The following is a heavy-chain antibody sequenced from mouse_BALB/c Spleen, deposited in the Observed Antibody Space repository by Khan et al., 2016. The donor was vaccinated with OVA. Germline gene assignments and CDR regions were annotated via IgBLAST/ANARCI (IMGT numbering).Heavy chain of an antibody. Sequence: EVQLVESGGDLVKPGGSLELSCAASGFTFSTYGMSWVRQTPDMRLEWVATISSGGHYTYYPDSVKGRFTIYRDNAKNTLYLHMSSLQSEDPAIYYSAILDDAYNSEGFVYWGQGTLVTVSA. CDR1: GFTFSTYG. D-gene: IGHD2-12*01. CDR2: ISSGGHYT. V-gene: IGHV5-6*01. CDR3: AILDDAYNSEGFVY. J-gene: IGHJ3*01.